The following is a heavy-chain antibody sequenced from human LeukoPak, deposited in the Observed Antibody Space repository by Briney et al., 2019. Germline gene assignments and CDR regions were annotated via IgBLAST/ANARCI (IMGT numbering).Heavy chain of an antibody. Sequence: RGESLKISCKGSGYRFTNSWIGWVRQMPGKGLELMGIINPADSEIRYSPSFQGQVTISVDKSSSTAYLQWSSLKASDTAMYYCSRQGCTTTGCHIESWGQGTLVTVPS. V-gene: IGHV5-51*01. CDR2: INPADSEI. CDR3: SRQGCTTTGCHIES. J-gene: IGHJ4*02. CDR1: GYRFTNSW. D-gene: IGHD2-2*02.